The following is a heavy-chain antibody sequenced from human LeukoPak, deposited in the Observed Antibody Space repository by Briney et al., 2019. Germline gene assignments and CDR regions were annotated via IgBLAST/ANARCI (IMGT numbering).Heavy chain of an antibody. V-gene: IGHV3-33*01. Sequence: GGSLRLSCAASGFTFSSYGMHWVRQAPGKGLEWVAVIWYDGSNKYYADSVKGRFTISRDNSKNTLYLQMNSLRAEDTAVYYCAREPTEYYDFWSGYTAPYYFDYWGQGTLVTVSS. CDR3: AREPTEYYDFWSGYTAPYYFDY. J-gene: IGHJ4*02. CDR2: IWYDGSNK. CDR1: GFTFSSYG. D-gene: IGHD3-3*01.